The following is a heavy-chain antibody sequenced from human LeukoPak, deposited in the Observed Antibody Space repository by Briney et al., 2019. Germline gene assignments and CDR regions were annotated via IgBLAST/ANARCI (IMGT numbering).Heavy chain of an antibody. J-gene: IGHJ4*02. CDR2: ISAYNGNT. V-gene: IGHV1-18*01. CDR1: GYTFTSYG. Sequence: ASVKVSCKASGYTFTSYGISWVRQAPGQGLEWMGWISAYNGNTNYAQKLQGRVTITTDESTSTAYMELSSLRSGDTAVYYCARGARGNLEFDYWGQGTLVTVSS. CDR3: ARGARGNLEFDY. D-gene: IGHD4-23*01.